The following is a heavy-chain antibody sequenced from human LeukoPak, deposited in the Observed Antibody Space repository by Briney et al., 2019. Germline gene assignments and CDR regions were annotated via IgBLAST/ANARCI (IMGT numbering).Heavy chain of an antibody. J-gene: IGHJ5*02. CDR3: AKGDCGDYQNWFDP. Sequence: GGSLSLSCAASGLTLSSYAMSWVRQPPGKGLEWVSAISGIGGSTYYTDFVKGRLTISRDNSKNTLYLQMNSLRAEDTAVYYCAKGDCGDYQNWFDPWGQGTLVTVS. CDR2: ISGIGGST. CDR1: GLTLSSYA. D-gene: IGHD4-17*01. V-gene: IGHV3-23*01.